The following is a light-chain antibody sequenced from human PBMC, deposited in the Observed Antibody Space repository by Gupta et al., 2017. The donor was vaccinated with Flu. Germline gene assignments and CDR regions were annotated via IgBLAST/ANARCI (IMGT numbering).Light chain of an antibody. CDR1: QSVNNY. Sequence: ESALTQSPATLSLSPGESATLSCRASQSVNNYLAWYQQKPGQAPRLLIHDASNRATGIPARFSGSGSGTDFTLTISSLEPEDFAVYYCQQRSDWLTFGGGTKIEIK. CDR3: QQRSDWLT. CDR2: DAS. J-gene: IGKJ4*01. V-gene: IGKV3-11*01.